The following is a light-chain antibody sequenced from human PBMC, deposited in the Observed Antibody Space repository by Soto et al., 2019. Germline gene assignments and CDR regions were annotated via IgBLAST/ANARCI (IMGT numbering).Light chain of an antibody. J-gene: IGLJ3*02. CDR1: SSNIGAGYD. V-gene: IGLV1-40*01. CDR3: QSYDSSLSGGV. Sequence: QPVLTQPPSVSGAPGQRVTISCTGSSSNIGAGYDVHWYQQLPGTAPKLLIYGNSNRPSGVPDRFSGSKSDTSASLAITGLQAEDEADYYCQSYDSSLSGGVFGGGTKLTVL. CDR2: GNS.